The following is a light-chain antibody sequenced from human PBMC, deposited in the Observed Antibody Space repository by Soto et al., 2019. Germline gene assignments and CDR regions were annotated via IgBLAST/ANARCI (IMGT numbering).Light chain of an antibody. CDR2: EVS. CDR3: ASHTSSSSYV. V-gene: IGLV2-14*01. CDR1: NSDVGYYNY. Sequence: QSALTQPASVSGSPGQSITISCTGTNSDVGYYNYGSWYQQHPGKAPKLMVFEVSKRPSGVPDRFSGTKSGNTASLTISGLQAEDEADYYCASHTSSSSYVFGSGTKLTVL. J-gene: IGLJ1*01.